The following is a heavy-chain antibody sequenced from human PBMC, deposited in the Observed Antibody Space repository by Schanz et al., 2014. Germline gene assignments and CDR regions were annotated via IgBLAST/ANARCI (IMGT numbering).Heavy chain of an antibody. D-gene: IGHD3-10*01. CDR2: LWHDGSKK. CDR3: AKQHIVRGVIYLNWFDS. V-gene: IGHV3-30*02. Sequence: VQLVQSGGGLVQPGGSLRLSCAASGFTFSSYAMSWVRQAPGKGLEWVAILWHDGSKKYYTDSVKGRFTISRDNSKNTVHLQMNSLRAEDTAVYYCAKQHIVRGVIYLNWFDSWGQGTLVTVSS. CDR1: GFTFSSYA. J-gene: IGHJ5*01.